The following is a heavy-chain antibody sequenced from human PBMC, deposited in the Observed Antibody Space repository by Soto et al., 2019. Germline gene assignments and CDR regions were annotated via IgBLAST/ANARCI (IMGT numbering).Heavy chain of an antibody. D-gene: IGHD6-19*01. Sequence: PSETLSLTCTVSGGSISSSSYYWGRIRQPPGKGLEWIGSIYYSGSTYYNPSLKSRVTISVDTSKNQFSLKLSSVTAADTAVYYCARHIAVAGHYYYGMDVWGQGTTVTVSS. CDR1: GGSISSSSYY. J-gene: IGHJ6*02. CDR2: IYYSGST. V-gene: IGHV4-39*01. CDR3: ARHIAVAGHYYYGMDV.